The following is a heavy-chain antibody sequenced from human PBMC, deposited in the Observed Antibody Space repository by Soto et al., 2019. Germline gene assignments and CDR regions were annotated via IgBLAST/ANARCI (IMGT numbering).Heavy chain of an antibody. CDR3: ARWGSPLTDQWLPALRS. CDR1: GYSVAELS. J-gene: IGHJ5*02. Sequence: QVQLVQSGAEVKKPGASVKVSCKVSGYSVAELSIQWVRQAPGKGLEWMGGFDPEDGEIAYAQKFQGRVTVTEDTSTDTAYMELRSLRSEDTAVYYCARWGSPLTDQWLPALRSWGQGTLVTVSS. V-gene: IGHV1-24*01. D-gene: IGHD6-19*01. CDR2: FDPEDGEI.